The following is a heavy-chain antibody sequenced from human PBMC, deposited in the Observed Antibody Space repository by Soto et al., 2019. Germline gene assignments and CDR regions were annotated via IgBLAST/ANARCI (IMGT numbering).Heavy chain of an antibody. CDR1: GGSISSYY. Sequence: QMQLQESGPGLVKPSETLSLTCTVSGGSISSYYWSWIRQPPGKGLEWIGYIFYSGSTNYNPSLKNRLPISVDTSNNQCSLKLSSLTAADTAVYYCARRYGWNFDYWGQGTLVTVSS. J-gene: IGHJ4*02. CDR2: IFYSGST. D-gene: IGHD6-19*01. V-gene: IGHV4-59*08. CDR3: ARRYGWNFDY.